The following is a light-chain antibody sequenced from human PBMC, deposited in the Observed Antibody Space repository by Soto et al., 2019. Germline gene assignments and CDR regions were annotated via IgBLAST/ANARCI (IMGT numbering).Light chain of an antibody. CDR3: QQYGSSGT. CDR1: QSVSSRY. CDR2: GAS. J-gene: IGKJ1*01. V-gene: IGKV3-20*01. Sequence: EIVLKQSPGTLSLSQGERATLSCRASQSVSSRYLAWYQQKPGQAPRLLIYGASSRAPGIPDRFGGSGVGTDFTLTISSLEAEDFGVYYCQQYGSSGTFGQGTKVDIK.